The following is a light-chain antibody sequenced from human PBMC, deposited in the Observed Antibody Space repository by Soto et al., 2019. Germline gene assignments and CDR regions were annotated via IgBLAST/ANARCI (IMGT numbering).Light chain of an antibody. J-gene: IGLJ3*02. CDR3: AAWDDSLSGPA. CDR1: SSNIGSNS. CDR2: TNN. Sequence: QSVLTQPPSASGTPGQRVTISCSGGSSNIGSNSVYWYQQLPGTAPKLLIYTNNQRPSGGTGRFSGSKSGTSAPLAISGLRYEEESDYYCAAWDDSLSGPAFGGGTKLTVL. V-gene: IGLV1-47*02.